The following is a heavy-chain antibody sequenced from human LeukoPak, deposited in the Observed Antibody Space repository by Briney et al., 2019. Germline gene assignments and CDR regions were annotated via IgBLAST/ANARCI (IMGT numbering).Heavy chain of an antibody. D-gene: IGHD2-15*01. CDR3: ARWGYCSGGSCSSNGAFDI. V-gene: IGHV1-46*01. CDR1: GYTFTSYY. Sequence: ASVKVSCKASGYTFTSYYMHWVRQAPGQGLEWMGIINPSGGSTSYAQKFQGRVTMTRETSTDTVYMELSSLRSEDTAVYYCARWGYCSGGSCSSNGAFDIWGQGTMVTVPS. CDR2: INPSGGST. J-gene: IGHJ3*02.